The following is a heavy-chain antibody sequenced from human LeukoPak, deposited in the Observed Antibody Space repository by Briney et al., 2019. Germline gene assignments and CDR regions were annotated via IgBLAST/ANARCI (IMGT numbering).Heavy chain of an antibody. D-gene: IGHD3-16*01. Sequence: ASVKVSCKASGYTFTSYGISWVRQAPGQGLEWMGWINPNSGDTNYAQKFQGRVTMTRDTSVSTAYMELSRLRSDDTAVYYCARVRYRLAETYIDYWGQGTLVTVSS. CDR3: ARVRYRLAETYIDY. J-gene: IGHJ4*02. CDR2: INPNSGDT. CDR1: GYTFTSYG. V-gene: IGHV1-2*02.